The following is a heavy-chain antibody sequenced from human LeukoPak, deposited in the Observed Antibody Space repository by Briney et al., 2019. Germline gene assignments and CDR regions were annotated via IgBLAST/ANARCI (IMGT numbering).Heavy chain of an antibody. V-gene: IGHV3-21*01. CDR3: ARDNRRGVVVPAAMAYYYYGMDV. D-gene: IGHD2-2*01. Sequence: GALVLSFAASGFTFRSYSMNWVRQAPGKGLEWVSSIISSSSYIYYAAPVKARFTTSRDNPTNSLYLQMNSLTAEDTAVYYCARDNRRGVVVPAAMAYYYYGMDVWGQGTTVTVSS. CDR2: IISSSSYI. J-gene: IGHJ6*02. CDR1: GFTFRSYS.